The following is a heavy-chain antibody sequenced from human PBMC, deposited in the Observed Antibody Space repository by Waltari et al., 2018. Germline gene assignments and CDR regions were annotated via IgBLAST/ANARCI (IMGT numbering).Heavy chain of an antibody. CDR2: IYTSGST. V-gene: IGHV4-4*07. Sequence: QVQLQESGPGLVKPSETLSLTCTVSGGSISSYYWSWIRQPAGKGLEWIGRIYTSGSTNYHPSPKSRGTMSVDTSKNQFSLKLSSGTAADTAVYYCARDGYSSSWYPHYYYYYMDVWGKGTTVTVSS. CDR1: GGSISSYY. D-gene: IGHD6-13*01. CDR3: ARDGYSSSWYPHYYYYYMDV. J-gene: IGHJ6*03.